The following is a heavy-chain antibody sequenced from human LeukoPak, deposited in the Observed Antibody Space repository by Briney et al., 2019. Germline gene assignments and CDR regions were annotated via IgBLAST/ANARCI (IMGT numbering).Heavy chain of an antibody. CDR1: GGSISTSNYY. J-gene: IGHJ5*02. Sequence: SETLSLTCTVPGGSISTSNYYWGWIRQPPGKGLEWIGNIFYSGSTYYSPSLRSRVTISLDTSRNQFSLKLNSVTAADTAVYYCARDTGPFDPWGQGTLVTVSS. CDR2: IFYSGST. D-gene: IGHD2-8*02. CDR3: ARDTGPFDP. V-gene: IGHV4-39*07.